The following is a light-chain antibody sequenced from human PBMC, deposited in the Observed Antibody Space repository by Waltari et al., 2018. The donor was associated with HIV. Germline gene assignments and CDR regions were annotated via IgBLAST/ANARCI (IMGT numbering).Light chain of an antibody. CDR3: CSYAGSSTLWV. V-gene: IGLV2-23*02. CDR2: EVS. J-gene: IGLJ3*02. Sequence: QSALTQPASVSGSPGQPITISCTGPSSAVGRYNLVSWYQQHPGKAPKLMIYEVSKRPSGVSNRFSGSKSGNTASLTISGLQAEDEADYYCCSYAGSSTLWVFGGGTKLTVL. CDR1: SSAVGRYNL.